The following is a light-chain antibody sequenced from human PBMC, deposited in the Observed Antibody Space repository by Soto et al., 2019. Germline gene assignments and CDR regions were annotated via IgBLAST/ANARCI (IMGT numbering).Light chain of an antibody. V-gene: IGLV4-69*01. J-gene: IGLJ2*01. CDR1: SGHSNYA. CDR2: LNSDGSH. Sequence: QPVLTQSPSASASLVASVKLTCTLSSGHSNYAIAWHQQQSEKGPRYLMKLNSDGSHSKGDGIPDRSSGSSSGAERYLTISSLQSEDAADYYCQTWGSGILVFGGGTKLPVL. CDR3: QTWGSGILV.